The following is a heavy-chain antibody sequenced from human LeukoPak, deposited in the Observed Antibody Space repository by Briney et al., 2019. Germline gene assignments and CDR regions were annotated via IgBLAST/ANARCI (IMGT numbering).Heavy chain of an antibody. V-gene: IGHV4-39*01. Sequence: PSETLSLTCTVSGDSISSSSYYWGWIRQPPGKGLEWIGSIYYSGSTYYNPSLKSRVTISVDTSKNQFSLKLSSVTAADTAVYYCARPLNYYYYMDVWGKGTTVTVSS. CDR1: GDSISSSSYY. J-gene: IGHJ6*03. CDR3: ARPLNYYYYMDV. CDR2: IYYSGST.